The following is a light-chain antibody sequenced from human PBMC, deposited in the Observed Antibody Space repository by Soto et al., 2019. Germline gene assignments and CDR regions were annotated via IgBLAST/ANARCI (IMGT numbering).Light chain of an antibody. Sequence: EIVLTQSPGTLSLSPGERATLSCRASQSVSSSYLAWYQQKPGKAPRLLIYVASSRATGIQDRFSSSGSGTDFNLTMSRLEPEDFAEYYCQAYGSSPYSFGQGTKLEIK. V-gene: IGKV3-20*01. CDR1: QSVSSSY. CDR2: VAS. J-gene: IGKJ2*03. CDR3: QAYGSSPYS.